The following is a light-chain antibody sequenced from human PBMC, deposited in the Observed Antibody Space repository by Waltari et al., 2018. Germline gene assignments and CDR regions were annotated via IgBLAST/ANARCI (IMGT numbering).Light chain of an antibody. J-gene: IGKJ1*01. V-gene: IGKV3-20*01. CDR1: QSVSSA. CDR2: GAS. Sequence: EIVLTQSPGTLSLSPGERATLSCWASQSVSSALVWYQQKPGQAPRLLIYGASTRAPGIPDRFSGSGSGTDFSLTINRLEPEDFAVYYCQHYVRLPATFGQGTKVEI. CDR3: QHYVRLPAT.